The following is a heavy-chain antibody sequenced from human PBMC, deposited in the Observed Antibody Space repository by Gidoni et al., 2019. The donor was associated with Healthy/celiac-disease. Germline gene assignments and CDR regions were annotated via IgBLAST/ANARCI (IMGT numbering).Heavy chain of an antibody. Sequence: QLQLQESGPGLVKPSETLSLTCTVSGGSISSSSYYWGWIRQPPGKGLEWIGCIYYSGSTYYNPSLKSRVTISVDTSKNQFSLKLSSVTAADTAVYYCASLPDSGSPFYAFDIWGQGTMVTVSS. CDR3: ASLPDSGSPFYAFDI. D-gene: IGHD1-26*01. CDR1: GGSISSSSYY. CDR2: IYYSGST. J-gene: IGHJ3*02. V-gene: IGHV4-39*01.